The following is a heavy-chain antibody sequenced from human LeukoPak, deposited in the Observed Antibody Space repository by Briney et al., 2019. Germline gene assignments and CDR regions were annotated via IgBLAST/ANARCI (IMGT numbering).Heavy chain of an antibody. CDR1: GYTFTSYY. V-gene: IGHV1-46*01. CDR2: INPSGGST. Sequence: ASVKVSCKASGYTFTSYYMHWVRQAPGQGLEWMGIINPSGGSTSYAQKFQGRVTMTRDTSTSTVYMELSSLRSEDTAVYYCARQGHSGYSYGYPDLWGRGTLVTVSS. D-gene: IGHD5-18*01. CDR3: ARQGHSGYSYGYPDL. J-gene: IGHJ5*02.